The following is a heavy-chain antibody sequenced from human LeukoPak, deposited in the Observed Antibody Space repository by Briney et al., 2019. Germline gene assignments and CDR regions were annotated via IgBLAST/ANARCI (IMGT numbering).Heavy chain of an antibody. Sequence: PSETLSLTCTVSGDSISRSTYYWAWIRQPPGKGLEWIGSVYYGRSPYFNPSLESRATISVETSKNHFSLKMSSVTAADTAVYYWARSSGTGTFSYWGQGTLVTVSS. D-gene: IGHD6-25*01. CDR2: VYYGRSP. V-gene: IGHV4-39*02. CDR3: ARSSGTGTFSY. J-gene: IGHJ4*02. CDR1: GDSISRSTYY.